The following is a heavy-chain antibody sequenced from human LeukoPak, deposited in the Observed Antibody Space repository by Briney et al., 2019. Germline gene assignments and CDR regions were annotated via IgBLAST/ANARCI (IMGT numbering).Heavy chain of an antibody. J-gene: IGHJ4*02. CDR1: GGSFSGYY. Sequence: PSETLSLTCAVYGGSFSGYYWSWIRQPPGKGLEWIGYIYYSGSTNYNPSLKSRVTISVDTSKNQFSLKLSSVTAADTAVYYCAWDRGYSSSLLLWGQGTLVTVSS. D-gene: IGHD6-6*01. V-gene: IGHV4-59*08. CDR2: IYYSGST. CDR3: AWDRGYSSSLLL.